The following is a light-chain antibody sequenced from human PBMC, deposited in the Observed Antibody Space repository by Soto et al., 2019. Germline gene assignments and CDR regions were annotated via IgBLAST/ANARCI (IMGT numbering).Light chain of an antibody. Sequence: DIQMTQSPSTLSASVGVRVTITCRASQSISSWLAWYQQKPGKAPKLLIYKASTLQSGVPSRFSGSGSGTEFTLAISSLQPDDSATYYCQQYNDNWTFGLGTKVEIK. CDR2: KAS. CDR1: QSISSW. CDR3: QQYNDNWT. V-gene: IGKV1-5*03. J-gene: IGKJ1*01.